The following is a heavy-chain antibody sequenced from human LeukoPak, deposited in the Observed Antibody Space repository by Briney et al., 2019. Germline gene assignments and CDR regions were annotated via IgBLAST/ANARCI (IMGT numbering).Heavy chain of an antibody. Sequence: SETLSLTCTVSGGSITSHYWSWIRQPPGKGLEWIGYVYYSGTTNYNPSLKSRVTISVDTSKNQFSLKLSSVTAADTAVYYCAREPEGGRYGDYERDAFDIWGQGTMVTVSS. CDR2: VYYSGTT. J-gene: IGHJ3*02. CDR3: AREPEGGRYGDYERDAFDI. V-gene: IGHV4-59*11. CDR1: GGSITSHY. D-gene: IGHD4-17*01.